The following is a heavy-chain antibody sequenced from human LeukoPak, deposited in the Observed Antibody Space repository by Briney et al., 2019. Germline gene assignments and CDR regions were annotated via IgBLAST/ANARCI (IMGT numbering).Heavy chain of an antibody. CDR3: ARVDAALDY. J-gene: IGHJ4*02. CDR1: GFTFSSYS. CDR2: ISSSSSTI. Sequence: PGGSLRLSCAAAGFTFSSYSMNWVSQAPGKGLEWVSYISSSSSTIYYADSVKGRFTISRDNAKNSLYLQMNSLRAEDTAIYYCARVDAALDYWGQGTLVTVSS. V-gene: IGHV3-48*04. D-gene: IGHD6-6*01.